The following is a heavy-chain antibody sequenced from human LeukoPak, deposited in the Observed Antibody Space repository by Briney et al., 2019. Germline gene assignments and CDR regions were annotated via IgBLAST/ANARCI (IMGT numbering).Heavy chain of an antibody. CDR1: GYSISNGYY. CDR3: ASHPPPYRVRGVRVSR. D-gene: IGHD3-10*02. J-gene: IGHJ4*02. CDR2: IYHSGST. Sequence: SETLSLTCTVSGYSISNGYYWGWIRQPPGKGLEWIGSIYHSGSTYYNPSLKSRVTISVDTSKNQFSLKLSSVTAADTAVYYCASHPPPYRVRGVRVSRWGQGTLVTVSS. V-gene: IGHV4-38-2*02.